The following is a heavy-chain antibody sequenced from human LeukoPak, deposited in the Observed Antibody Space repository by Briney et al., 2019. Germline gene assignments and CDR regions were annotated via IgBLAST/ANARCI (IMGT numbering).Heavy chain of an antibody. D-gene: IGHD3-22*01. Sequence: SETLSLTCTVSGYSISSGYYRGWIRQPPGKGLEWIGSIYHSGSTYYNPSLKSRVTISVDTSKNQFSLKLSSVTAADTAVYYCAREVYYYDSSGYSLLDYWGQGTPVTVSS. CDR3: AREVYYYDSSGYSLLDY. CDR1: GYSISSGYY. CDR2: IYHSGST. J-gene: IGHJ4*02. V-gene: IGHV4-38-2*02.